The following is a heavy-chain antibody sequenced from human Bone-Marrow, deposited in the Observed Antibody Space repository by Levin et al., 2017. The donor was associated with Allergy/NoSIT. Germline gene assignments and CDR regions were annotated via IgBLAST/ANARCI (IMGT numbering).Heavy chain of an antibody. CDR1: VSRNY. CDR2: LSGGGAP. Sequence: VSRNYFSFFFLVPVTFLSFFSLLSGGGAPPYADSVKGRFTISRDNSKNTLYLQINSLRADDTAVYYCARDGVGTAAGNPWGQGTRVTVSS. CDR3: ARDGVGTAAGNP. V-gene: IGHV3-66*01. J-gene: IGHJ4*02. D-gene: IGHD6-13*01.